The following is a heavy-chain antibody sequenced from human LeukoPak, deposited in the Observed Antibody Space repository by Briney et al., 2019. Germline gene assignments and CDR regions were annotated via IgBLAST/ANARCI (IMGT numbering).Heavy chain of an antibody. CDR1: GFTFSSYS. V-gene: IGHV3-48*01. D-gene: IGHD3-22*01. Sequence: PGGSLRLSCAASGFTFSSYSMNWVRQAPGKGLEWVSYISSSSSTIYYADSVKGRFTISRDNAKNSLYLQMNSLRAEDMAVYYCARDRRVTMIVVVITDAFDIWGQGTMVTVSS. J-gene: IGHJ3*02. CDR3: ARDRRVTMIVVVITDAFDI. CDR2: ISSSSSTI.